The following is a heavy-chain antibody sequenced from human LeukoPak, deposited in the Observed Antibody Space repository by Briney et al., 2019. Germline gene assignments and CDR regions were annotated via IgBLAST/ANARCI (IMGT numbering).Heavy chain of an antibody. CDR3: GREDRIVLGNDAFDI. CDR1: GFTFSSYW. J-gene: IGHJ3*02. V-gene: IGHV3-7*01. CDR2: IKQDGSEK. Sequence: GGSLRLSCAASGFTFSSYWMSWVRQAPGKGLEWVANIKQDGSEKYYVDSVKGRFTISRDNAKNSLYLQMNSLRGEDTAVYYCGREDRIVLGNDAFDIWGQGTMVTVSS. D-gene: IGHD2-8*01.